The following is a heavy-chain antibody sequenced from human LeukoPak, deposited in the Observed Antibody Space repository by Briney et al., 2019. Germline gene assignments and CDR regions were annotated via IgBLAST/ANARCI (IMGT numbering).Heavy chain of an antibody. CDR2: IYPRDSDT. D-gene: IGHD3-9*01. CDR1: GYSFTSYW. J-gene: IGHJ4*02. Sequence: GESLKISCQGSGYSFTSYWIGWVRQMPGKGLEWMGIIYPRDSDTRYSPSFRGQVTISADKSISTAYLQWSSLRASDTAMYYCARGDINYFDFWGQGALVTVSS. V-gene: IGHV5-51*01. CDR3: ARGDINYFDF.